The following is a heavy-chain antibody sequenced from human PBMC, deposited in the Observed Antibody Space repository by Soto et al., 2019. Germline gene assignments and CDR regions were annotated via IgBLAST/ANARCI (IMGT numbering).Heavy chain of an antibody. CDR1: GGPFSSYH. D-gene: IGHD1-26*01. J-gene: IGHJ5*02. CDR3: AEVGGTTISSWFDP. V-gene: IGHV1-69*02. Sequence: QVQLVQSGAEVKKPGSSVKLSCKASGGPFSSYHISWVRQAPGQGLEWVGRIIPILGRANNAQHFQGRVTITADTSTNTAYMELSSLTSEDTAVYYCAEVGGTTISSWFDPWGHGTLVTVSS. CDR2: IIPILGRA.